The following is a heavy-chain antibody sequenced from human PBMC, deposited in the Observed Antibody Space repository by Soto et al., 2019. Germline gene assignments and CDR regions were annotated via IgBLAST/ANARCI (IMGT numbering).Heavy chain of an antibody. CDR1: GGSISSGGYY. Sequence: QVQLQESGPGLVKPSQTLSLTCTVSGGSISSGGYYWSWIRQHPGKGLEWIGYIYYSGSTYYNPSRMSRVTVSVDTSKNQCSRKLSSVTASDTAVYYCARDGVVVAASPASYYYGMDVWGQGTTVTVSS. CDR3: ARDGVVVAASPASYYYGMDV. J-gene: IGHJ6*02. D-gene: IGHD2-15*01. V-gene: IGHV4-31*03. CDR2: IYYSGST.